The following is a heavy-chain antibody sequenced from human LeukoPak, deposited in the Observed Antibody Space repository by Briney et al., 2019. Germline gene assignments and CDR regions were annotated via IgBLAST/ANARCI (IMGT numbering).Heavy chain of an antibody. Sequence: GGSLRLSCAASGFTFTNDFMTWVRQAPGKGLEWVANMKVDGTDIHYVDSVKGRFTISSDNARNSLYLQMNTLRAEDTAVYYCARGRWYDILTGYYNPYYFDYWGQGTLVTVSS. D-gene: IGHD3-9*01. J-gene: IGHJ4*02. CDR1: GFTFTNDF. V-gene: IGHV3-7*01. CDR3: ARGRWYDILTGYYNPYYFDY. CDR2: MKVDGTDI.